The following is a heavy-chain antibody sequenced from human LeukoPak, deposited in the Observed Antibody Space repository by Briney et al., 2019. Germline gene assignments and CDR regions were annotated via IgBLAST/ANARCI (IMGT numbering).Heavy chain of an antibody. V-gene: IGHV6-1*01. CDR3: ARDRDYYDSSTYYHTYYFGY. CDR2: TYYRSKWYN. D-gene: IGHD3-22*01. J-gene: IGHJ4*02. Sequence: SQTLPLTCAISGDSVSSNSGAWNWIRQSPSRGLEWLGRTYYRSKWYNDYAVSVKSRITISPDTSKNQFSLQLTSVTPEDTAVYFCARDRDYYDSSTYYHTYYFGYWGQGSLVTVSS. CDR1: GDSVSSNSGA.